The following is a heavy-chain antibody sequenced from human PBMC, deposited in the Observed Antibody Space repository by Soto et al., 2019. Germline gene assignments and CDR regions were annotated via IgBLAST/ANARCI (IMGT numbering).Heavy chain of an antibody. Sequence: GGSLRLSCAASGFTFSSYSMNWVRQAPGKGLEWVSSISSSSSYIYYADSVKGRFTISRDNAKNSLYLQMNSLRAEDTAVYYCARDVRSSWWGRYFDYWGQGTLVTVSS. J-gene: IGHJ4*02. D-gene: IGHD6-13*01. V-gene: IGHV3-21*01. CDR1: GFTFSSYS. CDR2: ISSSSSYI. CDR3: ARDVRSSWWGRYFDY.